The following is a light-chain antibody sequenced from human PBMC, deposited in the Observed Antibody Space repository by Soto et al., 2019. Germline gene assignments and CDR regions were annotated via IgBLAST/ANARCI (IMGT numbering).Light chain of an antibody. V-gene: IGLV4-69*01. CDR2: LSSDGSH. J-gene: IGLJ2*01. Sequence: QLVLTQSPSASASLGASVKLTCTLSSGHSSYAIAWHQQQPEKGPRYLMKLSSDGSHSKGDVIPDRFSGSSSGAERYLTISSLPAEEEADYYCQTWDTGARVVFGGGTKLTVL. CDR1: SGHSSYA. CDR3: QTWDTGARVV.